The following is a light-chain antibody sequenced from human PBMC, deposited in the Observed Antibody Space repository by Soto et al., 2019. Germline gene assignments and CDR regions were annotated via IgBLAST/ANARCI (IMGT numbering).Light chain of an antibody. CDR1: SSDVGGYNY. Sequence: QSVLTQPAYVSGSPGQSITISCTGTSSDVGGYNYVSWYQQHPGKAPKLMIYDVSNRPSGVSNRFSGSKSGNTASLTISGLPAEDEADYYCSSYTSSSTPVVFGGGTQLTVL. CDR3: SSYTSSSTPVV. CDR2: DVS. V-gene: IGLV2-14*01. J-gene: IGLJ2*01.